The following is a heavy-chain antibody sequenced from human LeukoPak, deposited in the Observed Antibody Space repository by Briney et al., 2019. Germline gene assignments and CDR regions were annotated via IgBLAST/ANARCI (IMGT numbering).Heavy chain of an antibody. J-gene: IGHJ4*02. V-gene: IGHV3-48*03. Sequence: GGSLRLSCAASGFTFSSYEMNWVRQAPGKGLEWISYISSSGKRIYYADSVKGRFTISRDNAKNSLYLHMNSLTAEDTAAYYCARTYCTGGNCYPGIDHWGQGTLVTVSS. CDR3: ARTYCTGGNCYPGIDH. CDR1: GFTFSSYE. D-gene: IGHD2-15*01. CDR2: ISSSGKRI.